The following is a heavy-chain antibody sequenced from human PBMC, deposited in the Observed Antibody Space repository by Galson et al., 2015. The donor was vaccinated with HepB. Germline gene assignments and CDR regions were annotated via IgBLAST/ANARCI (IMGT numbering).Heavy chain of an antibody. J-gene: IGHJ6*02. D-gene: IGHD1-26*01. V-gene: IGHV3-30*18. CDR1: GFCFSDFG. CDR3: AKDRHSGRGGDYHGMDV. Sequence: SLRLSCAASGFCFSDFGIHWVRQAPGRGLEWVAVISYDGNNKYNVDSLKGRFTISRDNSGNTVFLQVNSLTPEDTAVYFCAKDRHSGRGGDYHGMDVWGQGTTVIVSS. CDR2: ISYDGNNK.